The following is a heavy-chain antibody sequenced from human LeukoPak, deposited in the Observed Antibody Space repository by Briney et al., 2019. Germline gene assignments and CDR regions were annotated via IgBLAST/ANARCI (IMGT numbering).Heavy chain of an antibody. D-gene: IGHD4-17*01. Sequence: GASVKVSCKASGGTFSSYAISWVRQAPGQGLEWMGWISAYNGNTNYAQKLQGRVTMTTDTSTSTAYMELRSLRSDDTAVYYCARDDYGDSIDYWGQGTLVTVSS. CDR1: GGTFSSYA. CDR2: ISAYNGNT. J-gene: IGHJ4*02. V-gene: IGHV1-18*01. CDR3: ARDDYGDSIDY.